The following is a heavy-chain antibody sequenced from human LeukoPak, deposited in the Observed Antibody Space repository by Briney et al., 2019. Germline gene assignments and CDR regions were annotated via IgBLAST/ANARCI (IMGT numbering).Heavy chain of an antibody. CDR3: ARGPDYGYYFDY. CDR2: IYYSGST. J-gene: IGHJ4*02. Sequence: SETLSLTCTVSGGSISSYYWSWIRQPPGKGLEWIGYIYYSGSTNYNPSLKSRVTISVDTSKNQFSLKLSSVTAADTTVYYCARGPDYGYYFDYWGQGTLVTVSS. D-gene: IGHD4-17*01. CDR1: GGSISSYY. V-gene: IGHV4-59*01.